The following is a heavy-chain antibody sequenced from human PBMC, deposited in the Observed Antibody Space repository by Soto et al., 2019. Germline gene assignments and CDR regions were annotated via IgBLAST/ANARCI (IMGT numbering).Heavy chain of an antibody. J-gene: IGHJ5*02. CDR1: CYTFTSYG. V-gene: IGHV1-18*04. CDR2: ISAYNGNT. CDR3: ARAHQGYNWFDP. D-gene: IGHD2-2*01. Sequence: SVKVSCKASCYTFTSYGISSLRQAPGQGLEWMGWISAYNGNTNYAQKLQGRVTITTDKSTSTAYMELSSLRSEDTAVYYCARAHQGYNWFDPWGQGTLVTVSS.